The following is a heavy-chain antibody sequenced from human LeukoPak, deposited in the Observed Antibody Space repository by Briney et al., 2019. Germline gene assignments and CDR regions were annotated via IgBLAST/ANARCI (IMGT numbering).Heavy chain of an antibody. D-gene: IGHD4-17*01. CDR1: GGSISSYY. Sequence: SETLSLTCTVSGGSISSYYWSWIRQPPGKGLEWIGYIYYSGSTNYHPAVKSRVSISVDTSTNQLSLRLSSVTAADTAVYYCARDKSDKRTTVTTYAFDIWGQGTMVTVSS. CDR3: ARDKSDKRTTVTTYAFDI. J-gene: IGHJ3*02. V-gene: IGHV4-59*01. CDR2: IYYSGST.